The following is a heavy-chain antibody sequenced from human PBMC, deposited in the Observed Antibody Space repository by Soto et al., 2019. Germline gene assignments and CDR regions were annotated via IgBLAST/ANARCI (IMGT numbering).Heavy chain of an antibody. Sequence: QVQLQESGPGLVKPSQTLSLTCTVSGGSISSGGYYWSWIRQHPGKGLEWIGYIYSSGSTYYNPSLKSRVTISVDTSKNQFSLKLTSVTAADTAVYYCARGEEIAARPLTYWGQGTLVTVSS. CDR3: ARGEEIAARPLTY. J-gene: IGHJ4*02. CDR1: GGSISSGGYY. CDR2: IYSSGST. D-gene: IGHD6-6*01. V-gene: IGHV4-31*03.